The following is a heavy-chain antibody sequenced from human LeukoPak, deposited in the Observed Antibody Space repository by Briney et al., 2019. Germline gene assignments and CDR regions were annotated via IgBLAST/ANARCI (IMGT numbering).Heavy chain of an antibody. Sequence: ASVKVSCKASGYTFTGYYMHWVRQAPGQGLEWMGWINPNSGGTNYAQKFQGRVTMTRDTSISTAYMELSRLRSDDTAVYYCARLTDIAAAGRERGQGTLVTVSS. CDR2: INPNSGGT. CDR1: GYTFTGYY. J-gene: IGHJ4*02. D-gene: IGHD6-13*01. V-gene: IGHV1-2*02. CDR3: ARLTDIAAAGRE.